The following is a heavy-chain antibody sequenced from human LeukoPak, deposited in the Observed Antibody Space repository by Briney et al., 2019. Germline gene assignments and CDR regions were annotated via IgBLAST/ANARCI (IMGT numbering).Heavy chain of an antibody. V-gene: IGHV3-73*01. CDR1: GFTSSGSA. J-gene: IGHJ4*02. CDR3: TSRGATNIGLIDY. CDR2: IRSKANSYAT. Sequence: PGGSLRLSCAASGFTSSGSAMHWVRQASGKGLEWVGRIRSKANSYATAYAASVKGRFTISRDDSKNTAYLQMNSLKTEDTAVYYYTSRGATNIGLIDYWGQGTLVTVSS. D-gene: IGHD1-26*01.